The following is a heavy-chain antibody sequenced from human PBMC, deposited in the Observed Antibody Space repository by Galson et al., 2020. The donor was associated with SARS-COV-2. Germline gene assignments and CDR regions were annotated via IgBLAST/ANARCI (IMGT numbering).Heavy chain of an antibody. CDR1: GGSFSRYY. J-gene: IGHJ4*02. CDR2: INHSGST. D-gene: IGHD1-1*01. Sequence: EPSETLSLTCAVYGGSFSRYYWSWIRQPPGKGLEWIGEINHSGSTNYNPSLRSRVTITVDTSKNQFSLKLSSVTAADTAVYYCATKTRDAYNFYYWGQGTLVTVSS. V-gene: IGHV4-34*01. CDR3: ATKTRDAYNFYY.